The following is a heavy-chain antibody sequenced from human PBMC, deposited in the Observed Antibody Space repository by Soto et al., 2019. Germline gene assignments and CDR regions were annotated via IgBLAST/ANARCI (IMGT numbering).Heavy chain of an antibody. CDR2: LHSGGDT. Sequence: EVQLVESGGGLVQPGGSLRLSCVASGIPVSSNYMTWVRQAPGKGLEWVSVLHSGGDTYYANSVKGRFTISRHDSTNTLFLQMNSLTVEDTAVYYCARDGXYYYASRMDVWGQGTTVTVSS. J-gene: IGHJ6*02. V-gene: IGHV3-53*04. CDR1: GIPVSSNY. CDR3: ARDGXYYYASRMDV. D-gene: IGHD3-10*01.